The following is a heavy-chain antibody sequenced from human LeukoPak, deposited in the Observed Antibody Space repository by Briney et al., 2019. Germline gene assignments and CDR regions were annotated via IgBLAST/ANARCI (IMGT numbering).Heavy chain of an antibody. CDR2: IYYTGSI. J-gene: IGHJ4*02. CDR3: ARVGFVDVVATIGFYFDY. Sequence: SETLSLTCTVSGGSVSSGSYYWSWIRQPPGKGLEWIGYIYYTGSIKYNPSPKSRVTISVDTSKNQFSLKLYSVTAADTAVYYCARVGFVDVVATIGFYFDYWGQGTLVTVSS. V-gene: IGHV4-61*01. D-gene: IGHD5-12*01. CDR1: GGSVSSGSYY.